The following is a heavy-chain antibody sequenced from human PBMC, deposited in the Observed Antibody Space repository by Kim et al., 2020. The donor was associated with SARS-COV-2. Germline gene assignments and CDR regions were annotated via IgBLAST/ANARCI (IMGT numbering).Heavy chain of an antibody. Sequence: GGSLRLSCAASGFTFSSYSMNWVRQAPGKGLEWVSYISSSSSTIYYADSVKGRFTISRDNAKNSLYLQMNSLRDEDTAVYYCATTYCSSTSCQKTRFDYWGQGTLVTVSS. V-gene: IGHV3-48*02. J-gene: IGHJ4*02. D-gene: IGHD2-2*01. CDR2: ISSSSSTI. CDR3: ATTYCSSTSCQKTRFDY. CDR1: GFTFSSYS.